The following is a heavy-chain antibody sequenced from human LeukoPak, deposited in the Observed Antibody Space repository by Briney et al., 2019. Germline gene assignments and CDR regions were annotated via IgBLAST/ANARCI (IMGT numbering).Heavy chain of an antibody. CDR2: ISHTGNTI. J-gene: IGHJ2*01. D-gene: IGHD3-3*01. Sequence: PGGSLRLSCAASGFSFSDDYMSWIRQAPGKGLEWVAYISHTGNTIYYADSVEGRFTVSRNNTKTTLYLQMNSLRVDDTAVYYCARLSDIHDRDGYYAGQRTGGWGRGTLVTVSS. CDR3: ARLSDIHDRDGYYAGQRTGG. V-gene: IGHV3-11*01. CDR1: GFSFSDDY.